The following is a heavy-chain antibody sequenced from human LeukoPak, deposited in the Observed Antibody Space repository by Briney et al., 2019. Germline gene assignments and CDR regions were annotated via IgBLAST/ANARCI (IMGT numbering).Heavy chain of an antibody. D-gene: IGHD2-15*01. J-gene: IGHJ4*02. V-gene: IGHV4-39*01. CDR3: ARLEDFYYFDY. Sequence: PSETLSLTCTVSGGSISSSSYSWRWIRQPPGKGLEWIGSIYYSGSTYYNPSLKSRVTISVDTSKNQFSLKLSSVTAADTAVYYCARLEDFYYFDYWGQGTLVTVSS. CDR2: IYYSGST. CDR1: GGSISSSSYS.